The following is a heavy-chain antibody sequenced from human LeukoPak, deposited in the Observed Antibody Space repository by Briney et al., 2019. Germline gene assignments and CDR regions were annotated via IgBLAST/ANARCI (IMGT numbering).Heavy chain of an antibody. V-gene: IGHV1-8*03. J-gene: IGHJ4*02. CDR2: MNPKSNNI. CDR3: AREGSSWYRAFDY. D-gene: IGHD6-13*01. Sequence: RASVKVSCKASGYTFTSYDINWVRQATGQGLEWMAWMNPKSNNIGYAQNFQGRLTITRDTSTSTAYMELSSLRSEDTAVYYCAREGSSWYRAFDYWGQGTLVTVSS. CDR1: GYTFTSYD.